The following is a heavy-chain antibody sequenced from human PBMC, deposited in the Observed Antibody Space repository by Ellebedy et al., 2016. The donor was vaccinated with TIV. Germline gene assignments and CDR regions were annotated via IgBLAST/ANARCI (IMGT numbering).Heavy chain of an antibody. V-gene: IGHV5-51*01. CDR3: ARHDYGGQGGLDF. CDR1: GYIFSNYW. D-gene: IGHD4-17*01. Sequence: GESLKISCKTSGYIFSNYWIGWVRQMPGRGLEWMGIIYPGDSDTRYSPSSEGQVTISADKSISTAYLQWSSLTAPDTAMYYCARHDYGGQGGLDFWGQGTLVTVSS. J-gene: IGHJ4*02. CDR2: IYPGDSDT.